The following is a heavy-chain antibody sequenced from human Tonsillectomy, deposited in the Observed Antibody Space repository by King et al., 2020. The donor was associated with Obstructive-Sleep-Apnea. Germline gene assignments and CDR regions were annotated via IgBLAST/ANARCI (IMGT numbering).Heavy chain of an antibody. V-gene: IGHV3-23*04. Sequence: VQLVESGGGFVQPGGSLRLSCAASGFTFSSYAMSWVRQAPGKGLEWVSAISGSGGGAKYADSVKGRFTISRDNSKNTLYLQMDSLRAEDTAVYYCAKSLSGWYVFDYWGHGTLVTVSS. J-gene: IGHJ4*01. D-gene: IGHD6-19*01. CDR2: ISGSGGGA. CDR3: AKSLSGWYVFDY. CDR1: GFTFSSYA.